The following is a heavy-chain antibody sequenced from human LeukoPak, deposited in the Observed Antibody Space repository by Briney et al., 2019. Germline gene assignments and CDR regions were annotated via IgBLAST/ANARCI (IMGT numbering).Heavy chain of an antibody. CDR1: GFTFGSYG. V-gene: IGHV3-23*01. J-gene: IGHJ1*01. CDR3: AIMHGYYDGSGYWVQ. D-gene: IGHD3-22*01. CDR2: ITPNADRT. Sequence: GGSLRLSCGASGFTFGSYGVSWVRQVPGKGLEWVSFITPNADRTSYADSVEGRFTISRDNPRNTLYMQMNSLRDEDTALYYCAIMHGYYDGSGYWVQWGQGTLVTVSS.